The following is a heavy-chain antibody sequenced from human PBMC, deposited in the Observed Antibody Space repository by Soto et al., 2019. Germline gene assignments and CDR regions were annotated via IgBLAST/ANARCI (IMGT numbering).Heavy chain of an antibody. J-gene: IGHJ4*02. D-gene: IGHD6-13*01. V-gene: IGHV3-33*01. Sequence: GGSLRLSCAASGFTFSSYGMHWVRQAPGKGLEWVAVIWYDGSNKYYADSVKGRFTISRDNSKNTLYLQMNSLRAEDTAVYYCARDGSSWYVGPFDYWGQGSLVTVSS. CDR3: ARDGSSWYVGPFDY. CDR1: GFTFSSYG. CDR2: IWYDGSNK.